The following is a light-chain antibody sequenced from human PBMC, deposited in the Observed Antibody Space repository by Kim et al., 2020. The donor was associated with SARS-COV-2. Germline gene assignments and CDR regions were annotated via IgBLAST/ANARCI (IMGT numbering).Light chain of an antibody. J-gene: IGLJ2*01. CDR3: AAWDDSLSGPV. CDR2: RNN. CDR1: SSNTGSNY. Sequence: GQSVTIVCSGRSSNTGSNYVYWYQRLPGTAPKLLIYRNNQRPSGVPDRFSGSKSGTSASLAISGLRSEDEADYYCAAWDDSLSGPVFGGGTQLTVL. V-gene: IGLV1-47*01.